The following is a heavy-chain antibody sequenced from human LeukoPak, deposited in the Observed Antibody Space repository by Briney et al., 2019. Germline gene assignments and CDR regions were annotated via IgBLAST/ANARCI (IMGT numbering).Heavy chain of an antibody. V-gene: IGHV3-23*01. CDR3: ATVGRQEYYFDY. CDR1: GFTFTSYG. CDR2: ISGSGGST. J-gene: IGHJ4*02. Sequence: GGSLRLSCAASGFTFTSYGMSWVRQAPGKGLEWVSGISGSGGSTYYADSVKGRLTISRDNSKNTLYLQMNSLRAEDTAVYYCATVGRQEYYFDYWGQGTLVTVSS.